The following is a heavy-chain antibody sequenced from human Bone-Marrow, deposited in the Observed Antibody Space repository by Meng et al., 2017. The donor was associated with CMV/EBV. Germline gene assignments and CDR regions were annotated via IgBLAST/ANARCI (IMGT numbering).Heavy chain of an antibody. CDR2: INPSGGST. J-gene: IGHJ4*02. D-gene: IGHD3-10*01. CDR1: GFTFTSYY. Sequence: GGSLRLSCAASGFTFTSYYMHWVRQAPGQGLEWMGIINPSGGSTSYAQKFQGRVTMTRDTSTSTVYMELSSLRSEDTAVYYCARGVRRGSGKAPLDYWGQGTLVTVSS. CDR3: ARGVRRGSGKAPLDY. V-gene: IGHV1-46*01.